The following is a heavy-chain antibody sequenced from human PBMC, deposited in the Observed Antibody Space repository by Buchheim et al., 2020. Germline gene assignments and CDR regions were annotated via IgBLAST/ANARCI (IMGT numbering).Heavy chain of an antibody. CDR3: AREVGGSGWVDY. V-gene: IGHV3-7*01. J-gene: IGHJ4*02. Sequence: VQLVESGGGVVQPGGSLRLSCAASGFTFSSYCMSWVRQAPGKGLEWVANIKRDGSEKYYVDSVKGRFTISRDNAKNSLYLQMNSRKAEDTAVYYYAREVGGSGWVDYWGQGTL. CDR1: GFTFSSYC. D-gene: IGHD6-19*01. CDR2: IKRDGSEK.